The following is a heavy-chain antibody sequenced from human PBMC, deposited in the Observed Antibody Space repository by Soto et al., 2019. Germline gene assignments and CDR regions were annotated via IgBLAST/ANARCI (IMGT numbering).Heavy chain of an antibody. CDR3: ARDRGGWELVDDYYYYGMDV. CDR1: GGSISSYY. J-gene: IGHJ6*02. V-gene: IGHV4-59*01. CDR2: IYYSGST. Sequence: PSETLFLTCTVSGGSISSYYWSWIRTPPGKGLEWIGYIYYSGSTNYNPSLKSRVTISVDTSKNQFSLKLSSVTAADTAVYYCARDRGGWELVDDYYYYGMDVWGQGTTVTVSS. D-gene: IGHD1-26*01.